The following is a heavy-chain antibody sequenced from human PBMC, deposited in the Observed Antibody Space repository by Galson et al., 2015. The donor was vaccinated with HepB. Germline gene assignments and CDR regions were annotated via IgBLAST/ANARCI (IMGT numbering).Heavy chain of an antibody. D-gene: IGHD2-15*01. CDR2: IWYDGSNK. CDR3: ARDLLGYCSGGSCSTPDY. Sequence: SLRLSCAASGFTFSSYGMHWVRQAPGKGLEWVAVIWYDGSNKYYADSVKGRFTISRDNSKNTLYLQMNSLRAGDTAVYYCARDLLGYCSGGSCSTPDYWGQGTLVTVSS. J-gene: IGHJ4*02. CDR1: GFTFSSYG. V-gene: IGHV3-33*01.